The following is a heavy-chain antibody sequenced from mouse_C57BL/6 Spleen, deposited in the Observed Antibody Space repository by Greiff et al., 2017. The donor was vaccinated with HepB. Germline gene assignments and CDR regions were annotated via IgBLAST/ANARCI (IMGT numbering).Heavy chain of an antibody. V-gene: IGHV5-6*01. CDR1: GFTFSSYG. CDR3: ARHDGNYARAMDY. D-gene: IGHD2-1*01. Sequence: EVHLVESGGDLVKPGGSLKLSCAASGFTFSSYGMSWVRQTPDKRLEWVATISSGGSYTYYPDSVKGRFTISRDNAKNTLYLQMSSLKSEDTAMYYCARHDGNYARAMDYWGQGTSVTVSS. J-gene: IGHJ4*01. CDR2: ISSGGSYT.